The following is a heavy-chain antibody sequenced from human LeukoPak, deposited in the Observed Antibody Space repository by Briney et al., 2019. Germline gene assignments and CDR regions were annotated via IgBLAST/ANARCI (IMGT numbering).Heavy chain of an antibody. D-gene: IGHD3-9*01. J-gene: IGHJ4*02. Sequence: GGSLRLSCAASGFTFSNTWMAWVRQAPGKGLEWVANINQDGSTKQYADSVRGRFTISRDNAKNSLHLQMNSLRVEDTALYHCARDMTGSLDYWGQGTLVIVSS. CDR2: INQDGSTK. CDR3: ARDMTGSLDY. CDR1: GFTFSNTW. V-gene: IGHV3-7*01.